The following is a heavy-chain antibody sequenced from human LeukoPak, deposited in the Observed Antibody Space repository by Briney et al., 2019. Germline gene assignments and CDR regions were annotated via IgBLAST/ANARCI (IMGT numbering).Heavy chain of an antibody. CDR3: ARAYDYGGNLVPFDY. J-gene: IGHJ4*02. CDR1: GYTFTGYY. CDR2: INPHSGGT. Sequence: GASVKVSCKASGYTFTGYYMHWVRQAPGQGLKWMGWINPHSGGTNSAQKFQGRVTMTRDTSISTAYMELSRLRSDDTAVYYCARAYDYGGNLVPFDYWGQGTLVTVSS. D-gene: IGHD4-23*01. V-gene: IGHV1-2*02.